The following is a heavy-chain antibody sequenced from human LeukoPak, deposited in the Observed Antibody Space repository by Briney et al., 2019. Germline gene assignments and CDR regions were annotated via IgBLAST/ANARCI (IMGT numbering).Heavy chain of an antibody. CDR2: IYTSGST. D-gene: IGHD6-13*01. J-gene: IGHJ6*03. Sequence: SETLSLTCTVSGGSISSYYWSWIRQPAGKGLEWIGRIYTSGSTNYNPSLKSRVTISVDTSKNQFSLKLSSVTAADTAVYYCARLAAAAGSASYYYYYYMDVWGKGTTVTVSS. CDR3: ARLAAAAGSASYYYYYYMDV. CDR1: GGSISSYY. V-gene: IGHV4-4*07.